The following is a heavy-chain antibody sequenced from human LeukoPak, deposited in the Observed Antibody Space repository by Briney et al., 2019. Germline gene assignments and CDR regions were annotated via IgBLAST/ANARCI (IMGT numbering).Heavy chain of an antibody. CDR3: ARLSPTSGGCFPYNWFDP. J-gene: IGHJ5*02. CDR1: GGSISSYY. V-gene: IGHV4-59*08. Sequence: SETLSLTCTVSGGSISSYYWSWIRQPPGKGLEWIGYIYYSGSTNYNPSLKSRVTISVDTSKNQFSLKLSSVTAADTAVYYCARLSPTSGGCFPYNWFDPWGQGTLVTVSS. CDR2: IYYSGST. D-gene: IGHD2-15*01.